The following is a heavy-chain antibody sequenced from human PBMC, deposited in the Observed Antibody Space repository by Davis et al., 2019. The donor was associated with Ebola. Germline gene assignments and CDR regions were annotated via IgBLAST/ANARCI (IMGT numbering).Heavy chain of an antibody. D-gene: IGHD6-13*01. CDR2: ISSSSSTI. V-gene: IGHV3-48*02. CDR1: GFTFSSYW. J-gene: IGHJ6*02. Sequence: GESLKISCAASGFTFSSYWMHWVRQAPGKGLEWVSYISSSSSTIYYADSVKGRFTISRDNAKNSLYLQMNSLRDEDTAVYYCARGYSSSWQKFYGMDVWGQGTTVTVSS. CDR3: ARGYSSSWQKFYGMDV.